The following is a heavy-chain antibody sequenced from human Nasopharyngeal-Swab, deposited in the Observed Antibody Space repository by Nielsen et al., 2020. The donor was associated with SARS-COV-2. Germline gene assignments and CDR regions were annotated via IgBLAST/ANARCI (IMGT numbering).Heavy chain of an antibody. CDR3: AKWDYYGSGRDY. D-gene: IGHD3-10*01. V-gene: IGHV3-9*01. CDR1: GFTFDDYA. CDR2: ISWNSGSI. Sequence: GGSLRLSCAASGFTFDDYAMHWVRQAPGKGLEWASGISWNSGSIGYADSVKGRFTISRDNAKNSLYLQMNSLRAEDTALYYCAKWDYYGSGRDYWGQGTLVTVSS. J-gene: IGHJ4*02.